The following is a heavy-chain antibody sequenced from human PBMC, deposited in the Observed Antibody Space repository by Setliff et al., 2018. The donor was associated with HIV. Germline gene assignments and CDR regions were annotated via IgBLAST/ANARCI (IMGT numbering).Heavy chain of an antibody. V-gene: IGHV4-61*09. CDR1: GGSISSGTYY. CDR3: ARGYGNYYYYYMDV. D-gene: IGHD4-17*01. CDR2: IYTSGST. Sequence: TSETLSLTCTVSGGSISSGTYYWSWIRQPAGKGLEWIGHIYTSGSTNYNPSLKSRVTISLDTSENHFSLKLGSVTAADTAVYYCARGYGNYYYYYMDVWGKGTTVTVSS. J-gene: IGHJ6*03.